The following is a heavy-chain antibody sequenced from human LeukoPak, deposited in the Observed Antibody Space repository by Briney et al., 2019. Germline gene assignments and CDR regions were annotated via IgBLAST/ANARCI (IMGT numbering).Heavy chain of an antibody. CDR3: AKHYGSGTYYNYLDY. Sequence: GGSLRLSCAASGXTFSSYAMSWVRRAPGKGLEWVSAISSNGGGTFYADSVKGQFTISRDTSQNTLYLQMNSLRAEDTAIYYCAKHYGSGTYYNYLDYWGQGTLVTVSS. CDR2: ISSNGGGT. CDR1: GXTFSSYA. D-gene: IGHD3-10*01. J-gene: IGHJ4*02. V-gene: IGHV3-23*01.